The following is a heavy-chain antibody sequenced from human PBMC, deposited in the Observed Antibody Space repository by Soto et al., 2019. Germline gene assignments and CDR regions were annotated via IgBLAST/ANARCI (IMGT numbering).Heavy chain of an antibody. V-gene: IGHV3-48*01. Sequence: GGSLRLSCAASGFTFSSYSMNWVRQAPGKGLEWVSYISSSSSTIYYADSVKGRFTISRDNAKNSLYLQMNSLRAEDTAVYYCARDRVQYCSSTSCLSYYYYMDVWGKGTTVTVSS. CDR3: ARDRVQYCSSTSCLSYYYYMDV. CDR2: ISSSSSTI. J-gene: IGHJ6*03. D-gene: IGHD2-2*01. CDR1: GFTFSSYS.